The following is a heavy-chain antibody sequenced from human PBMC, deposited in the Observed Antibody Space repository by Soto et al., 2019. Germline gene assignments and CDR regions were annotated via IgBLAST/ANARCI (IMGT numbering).Heavy chain of an antibody. CDR1: GFTFSFYA. V-gene: IGHV3-23*01. Sequence: GGSLRLSCAPSGFTFSFYAMTGVGQAPGKGLEWVSMISGSGDSTLYADSVKGRFTISRDNSKNTLYLQMNSLRAEETAVYYCAFDFWGQGTPVTVSS. CDR3: AFDF. CDR2: ISGSGDST. J-gene: IGHJ4*02.